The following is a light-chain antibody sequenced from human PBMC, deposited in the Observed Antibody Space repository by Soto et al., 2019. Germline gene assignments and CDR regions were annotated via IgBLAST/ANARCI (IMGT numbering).Light chain of an antibody. CDR3: SSYAGTYYV. CDR2: EVS. J-gene: IGLJ1*01. V-gene: IGLV2-8*01. Sequence: QSVLTQPPSASGSPGQSVTISCTGTSSDVGGYKYVSWYQQHPGKAPKIMIYEVSKRPSGVPDRFSGSKSGITASLTVSGLLAEDEAEYYCSSYAGTYYVFGTGTKVTVL. CDR1: SSDVGGYKY.